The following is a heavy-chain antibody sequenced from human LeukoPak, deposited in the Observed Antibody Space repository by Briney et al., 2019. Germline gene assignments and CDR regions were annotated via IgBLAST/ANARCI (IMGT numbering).Heavy chain of an antibody. CDR1: GFTFSSYW. CDR3: ARGFCTGGSCTKFHY. D-gene: IGHD2-15*01. J-gene: IGHJ4*02. Sequence: PGGSLRLSCAASGFTFSSYWMNWVRQAPGKGLEWVAKIKYDGGEKYYMESMRGRFTISRDNAESSLYLQMNSLRADDTAVYFCARGFCTGGSCTKFHYWGQGTLVTVSS. CDR2: IKYDGGEK. V-gene: IGHV3-7*01.